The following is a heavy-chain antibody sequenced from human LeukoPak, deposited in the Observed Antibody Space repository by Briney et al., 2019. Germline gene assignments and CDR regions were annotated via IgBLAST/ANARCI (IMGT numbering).Heavy chain of an antibody. V-gene: IGHV4-59*01. CDR2: IYYSGST. CDR1: GGPISSYY. J-gene: IGHJ5*02. CDR3: ARSPAYGSGSPPFDP. Sequence: PSETLSLTCTVSGGPISSYYWSWIRQPPGKGLEWIGYIYYSGSTNYNPSLKSRVTISVDTSKNQFSLKLSSVTAADTAVYYCARSPAYGSGSPPFDPWGQEPWSPSPQ. D-gene: IGHD3-10*01.